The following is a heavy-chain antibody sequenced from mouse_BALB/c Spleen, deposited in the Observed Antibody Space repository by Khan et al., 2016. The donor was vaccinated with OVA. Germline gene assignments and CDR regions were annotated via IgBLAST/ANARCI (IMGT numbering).Heavy chain of an antibody. J-gene: IGHJ4*01. Sequence: QVQLKESGPGLVAPSQSLSITCTVPGLSLTDYAVSWIRQPPGRGLEWLGVIWGGGSKYYNSALKSKLSISKDNSKSQVFLKMNSLQTDETAMYYCAKDPPYYTMEYWGQGTSVTVSS. CDR3: AKDPPYYTMEY. V-gene: IGHV2-6-5*01. CDR1: GLSLTDYA. CDR2: IWGGGSK.